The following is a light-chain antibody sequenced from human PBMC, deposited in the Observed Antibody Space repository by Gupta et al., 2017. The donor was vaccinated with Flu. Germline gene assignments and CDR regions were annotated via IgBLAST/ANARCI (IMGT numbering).Light chain of an antibody. CDR2: WVS. J-gene: IGKJ4*01. CDR3: QQEYNTPPG. Sequence: SVMTLSPDSLAMSLSERATINCKSSQSIFYGPNKKNYLAWYEQKPGQSPKLLIYWVSIRDSGVPDRFSGSGSGTDFTLTISSLQAEDVAVYFCQQEYNTPPGFGGGTKVEI. CDR1: QSIFYGPNKKNY. V-gene: IGKV4-1*01.